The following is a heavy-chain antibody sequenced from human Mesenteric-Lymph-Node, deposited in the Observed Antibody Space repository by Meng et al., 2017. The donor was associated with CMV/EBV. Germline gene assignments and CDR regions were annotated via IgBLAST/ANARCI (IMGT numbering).Heavy chain of an antibody. J-gene: IGHJ5*02. Sequence: GSLRLSCIVSGDSINSRSYYWAWIRQPPGKGLECIGSFYYSGSTYSNPSLKSRVTLSVDTSKNQFSLKMISVTAADTTVYYCARDHYDDFPPNWFDPWGQGTLVTVSS. CDR1: GDSINSRSYY. CDR2: FYYSGST. CDR3: ARDHYDDFPPNWFDP. D-gene: IGHD3-3*01. V-gene: IGHV4-39*07.